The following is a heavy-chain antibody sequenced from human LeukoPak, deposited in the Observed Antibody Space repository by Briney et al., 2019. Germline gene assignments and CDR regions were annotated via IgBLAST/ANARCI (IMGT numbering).Heavy chain of an antibody. D-gene: IGHD2-15*01. CDR2: ISYDGSNK. CDR1: GFTFSSYA. V-gene: IGHV3-30*04. Sequence: GGSLRLSCAASGFTFSSYAMHWVRQAPGKGLEWVAVISYDGSNKYYADSVKGRFTISRDNPKNTLYLQMNSLRAEDTAVYYCARDRAAAYYYYYGMDVWGQGTTVTVSS. J-gene: IGHJ6*02. CDR3: ARDRAAAYYYYYGMDV.